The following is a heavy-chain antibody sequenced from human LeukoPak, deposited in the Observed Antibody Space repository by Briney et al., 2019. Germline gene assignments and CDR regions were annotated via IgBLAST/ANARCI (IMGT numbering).Heavy chain of an antibody. V-gene: IGHV1-2*06. J-gene: IGHJ3*02. D-gene: IGHD1-26*01. CDR3: AREKWELLRDAFDI. CDR2: INPNSGGT. Sequence: VASVKVSCKASGYTFTGYYMHWVRQAPGQGLEWMGRINPNSGGTNYAQKFQVRVTMTRDTSISTAYMELSRLRSDDTAVYYCAREKWELLRDAFDIWGQGTMVTVSS. CDR1: GYTFTGYY.